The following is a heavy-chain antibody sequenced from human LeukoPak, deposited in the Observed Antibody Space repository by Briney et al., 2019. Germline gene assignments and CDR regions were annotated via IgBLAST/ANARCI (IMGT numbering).Heavy chain of an antibody. V-gene: IGHV3-48*04. CDR2: VSISSGTI. CDR1: GFNFRAYW. J-gene: IGHJ4*02. D-gene: IGHD3-16*01. Sequence: GGSLRLSCTTSGFNFRAYWMGWVRQAPGKGLEWVSFVSISSGTIYYADSVKGRFSISRDNAKSSLDLQMNSLRAEDTAVYYCARAMSTFGGVRNYFDSWGQGTLVTVSS. CDR3: ARAMSTFGGVRNYFDS.